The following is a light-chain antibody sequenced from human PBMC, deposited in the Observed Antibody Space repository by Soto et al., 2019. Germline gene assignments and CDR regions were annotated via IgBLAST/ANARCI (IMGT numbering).Light chain of an antibody. CDR3: AAWDDGLNGLV. V-gene: IGLV1-44*01. J-gene: IGLJ1*01. Sequence: QSVLTQPPSASGTPGQRVTISCSGSSSNIGSNTVNWYQQLPGTTPKLLIYNNNHRPSSVPDRFSASKSGTSASLAISGLQSDDEADDYCAAWDDGLNGLVFGTGTKLTVL. CDR2: NNN. CDR1: SSNIGSNT.